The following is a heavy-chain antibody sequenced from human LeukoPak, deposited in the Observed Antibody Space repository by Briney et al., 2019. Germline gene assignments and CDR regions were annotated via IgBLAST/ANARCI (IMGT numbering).Heavy chain of an antibody. Sequence: SETLSLTCAVYGGSFSGYYWSWIRQPPGKGLEWIGEINHSGSTNYNPSLKSRVTISVDTSKNQFSLKLSSVTAADTAVYYCARRRGAAREWCYYYYMDVWGKGTTVTVSS. D-gene: IGHD6-6*01. J-gene: IGHJ6*03. V-gene: IGHV4-34*01. CDR1: GGSFSGYY. CDR2: INHSGST. CDR3: ARRRGAAREWCYYYYMDV.